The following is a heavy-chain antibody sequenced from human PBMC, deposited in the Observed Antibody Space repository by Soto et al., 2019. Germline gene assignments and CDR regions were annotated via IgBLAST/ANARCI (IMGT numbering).Heavy chain of an antibody. V-gene: IGHV3-30*03. CDR3: DSKDGKAVAGPIDS. J-gene: IGHJ4*02. CDR2: ILFDGSQK. CDR1: GFTFSNYG. D-gene: IGHD6-19*01. Sequence: GGSLRLSCAASGFTFSNYGMHWVRQAPGKGLEWVAVILFDGSQKYYADSVKGRFTISRDNSQNTLDLQMSSLRSEDSAIYYCDSKDGKAVAGPIDSWGQGTLVTVSS.